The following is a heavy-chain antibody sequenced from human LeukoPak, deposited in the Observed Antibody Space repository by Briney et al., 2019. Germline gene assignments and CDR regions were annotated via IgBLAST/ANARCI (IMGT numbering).Heavy chain of an antibody. J-gene: IGHJ4*02. D-gene: IGHD4-17*01. V-gene: IGHV4-59*01. CDR3: ARGRSSDYGDPHYLDY. Sequence: PSETLSLTCTVSGGSISSYYWTWIRQPPGKGLEWIGYAHYSGFTNYSPSLKSRVTISVDKSRDRFSLNLRSVNAADTALYFCARGRSSDYGDPHYLDYWGQGILVAVSS. CDR1: GGSISSYY. CDR2: AHYSGFT.